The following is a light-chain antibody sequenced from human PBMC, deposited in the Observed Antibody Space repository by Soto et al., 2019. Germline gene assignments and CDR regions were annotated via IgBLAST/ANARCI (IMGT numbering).Light chain of an antibody. Sequence: AIQLTQSPSSLSASVGDRVTITCRASQDIRGALAWYQQKPGKAPKLLIYDVSSLESGVPSRFSGSGSGTDFTFTIRSLQPEDFATYFCQQFNVYPITFGQGTRLEIK. CDR1: QDIRGA. CDR3: QQFNVYPIT. J-gene: IGKJ5*01. CDR2: DVS. V-gene: IGKV1-13*02.